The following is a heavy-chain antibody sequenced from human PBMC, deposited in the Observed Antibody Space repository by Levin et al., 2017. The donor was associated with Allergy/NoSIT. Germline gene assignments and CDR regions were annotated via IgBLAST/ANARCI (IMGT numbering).Heavy chain of an antibody. D-gene: IGHD6-25*01. V-gene: IGHV3-30*18. CDR2: MSYDGTRT. CDR3: AKEAGSSVLWGYFDY. J-gene: IGHJ4*02. Sequence: GGSLRLSCAASGFTFSSYAMHWVRLAPGKGLEWVAVMSYDGTRTYYADSVKGRFTISRDNSNNALYLQMNSLRAEDSAVYYCAKEAGSSVLWGYFDYWGQGTLVTVSS. CDR1: GFTFSSYA.